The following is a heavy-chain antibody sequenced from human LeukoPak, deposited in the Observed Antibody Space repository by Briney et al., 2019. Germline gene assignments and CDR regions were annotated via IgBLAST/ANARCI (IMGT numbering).Heavy chain of an antibody. Sequence: GGSLRLSCAASGFTFSSYAMHWVRQAPGKGLEWVAVIWYDGSNKYYADSVKGRFTISRDNSKNTLYLQMNSLRAEDTAVYYCARVAGGGYSTAPDWYFDLWGRGTLVTVSS. CDR3: ARVAGGGYSTAPDWYFDL. V-gene: IGHV3-33*08. J-gene: IGHJ2*01. CDR1: GFTFSSYA. D-gene: IGHD1-26*01. CDR2: IWYDGSNK.